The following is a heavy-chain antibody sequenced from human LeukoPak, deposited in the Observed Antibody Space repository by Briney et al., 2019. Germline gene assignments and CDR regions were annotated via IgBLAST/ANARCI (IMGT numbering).Heavy chain of an antibody. CDR1: GFTFSSYG. V-gene: IGHV3-23*01. Sequence: GGSLRLSCAASGFTFSSYGMSWVRQAPGKGLEWVSAISGSGGSTYYADSVKGRFTISRDNSKNTLYLQMNSLRAEDTAVYYCAKNGVGMGGSHSPSYYYYYYMDVWGKGTTVTVSS. CDR3: AKNGVGMGGSHSPSYYYYYYMDV. CDR2: ISGSGGST. D-gene: IGHD1-26*01. J-gene: IGHJ6*03.